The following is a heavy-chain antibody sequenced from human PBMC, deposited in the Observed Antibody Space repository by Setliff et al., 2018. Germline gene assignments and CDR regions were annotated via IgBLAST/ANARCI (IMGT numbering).Heavy chain of an antibody. V-gene: IGHV3-15*01. D-gene: IGHD3-22*01. J-gene: IGHJ4*02. CDR2: IKSKTDGGTI. Sequence: GGSLRLSCVASGFTFSNYGMHWVRQAPGKGLEWVGRIKSKTDGGTIDYAAPVKGRLTISRDDSKNTLYLQVNSLRSEDTAVYYCTTDSMFYFDSSGYHVLDYWGQGTLVTVSS. CDR1: GFTFSNYG. CDR3: TTDSMFYFDSSGYHVLDY.